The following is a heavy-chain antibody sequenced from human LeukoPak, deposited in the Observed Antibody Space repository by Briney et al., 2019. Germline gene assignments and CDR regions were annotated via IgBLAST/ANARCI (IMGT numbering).Heavy chain of an antibody. CDR2: IIPILGIA. CDR1: GGTFSSYA. Sequence: ASVKVSCKASGGTFSSYAISWVRQAPGQGLEWMGRIIPILGIANYAQKFQGRVTITADKSTSTAYMELSSLRSEDTAVYYCARSGQLVPRNWFDPWGQGTLVTVSS. V-gene: IGHV1-69*04. J-gene: IGHJ5*02. CDR3: ARSGQLVPRNWFDP. D-gene: IGHD6-6*01.